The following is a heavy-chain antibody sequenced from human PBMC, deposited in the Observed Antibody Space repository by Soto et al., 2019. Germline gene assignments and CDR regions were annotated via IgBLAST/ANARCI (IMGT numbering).Heavy chain of an antibody. D-gene: IGHD3-9*01. V-gene: IGHV4-59*01. CDR3: ASGGDILTGYYFGY. J-gene: IGHJ4*02. Sequence: PSETLSLTCTVSGGSISSYYWSWIRQPPGKGLEWIGYIYYSGSTNYNPSLKSRVTISVDTSKNQFSLKLSSVTAADTAVYYCASGGDILTGYYFGYWGQGTLVTVSS. CDR1: GGSISSYY. CDR2: IYYSGST.